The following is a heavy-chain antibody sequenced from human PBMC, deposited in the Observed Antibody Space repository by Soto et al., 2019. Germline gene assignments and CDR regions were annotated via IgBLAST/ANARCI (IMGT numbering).Heavy chain of an antibody. J-gene: IGHJ6*03. CDR3: ARDLVPHYYYYYMDV. CDR1: GYTFTSYG. V-gene: IGHV1-18*01. Sequence: KMFRASVKVSCKASGYTFTSYGISWVRQAPGQGLEWMGWISAYNGNTNYAQKLQGRVTMTTDTSTSTAYMELRSLRSDDTAVYYCARDLVPHYYYYYMDVWGKGTTVTVSS. CDR2: ISAYNGNT. D-gene: IGHD2-8*01.